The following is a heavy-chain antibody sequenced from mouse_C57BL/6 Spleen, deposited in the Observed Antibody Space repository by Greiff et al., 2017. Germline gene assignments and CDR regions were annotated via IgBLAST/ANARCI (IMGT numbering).Heavy chain of an antibody. D-gene: IGHD1-1*01. Sequence: DVQLVESGGGLVKPGGSLKLSCAASGFTFSSYAMSWVRQTPEKRLEWVATISDGGSYTYYPDNVKGRFTISRDNAKNNLYLQMSHLKSEDTAMYYCAREAIYYGSHYFDYWGQGTTLTVSS. J-gene: IGHJ2*01. CDR3: AREAIYYGSHYFDY. CDR1: GFTFSSYA. CDR2: ISDGGSYT. V-gene: IGHV5-4*01.